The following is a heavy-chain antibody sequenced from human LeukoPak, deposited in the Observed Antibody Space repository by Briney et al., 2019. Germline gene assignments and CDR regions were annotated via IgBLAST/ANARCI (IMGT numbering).Heavy chain of an antibody. J-gene: IGHJ4*02. CDR1: GFTFSSYG. CDR3: AKDLWDGPQGGY. V-gene: IGHV3-30*02. Sequence: SGGSLRLSCAASGFTFSSYGMHWVRQAPGKGLEWVAFIRYDGSNKYYADSVKGRFTISRDNSKNTLYLQMNSLRAEDTAVYYCAKDLWDGPQGGYWGQGTLVTVSS. D-gene: IGHD3-16*01. CDR2: IRYDGSNK.